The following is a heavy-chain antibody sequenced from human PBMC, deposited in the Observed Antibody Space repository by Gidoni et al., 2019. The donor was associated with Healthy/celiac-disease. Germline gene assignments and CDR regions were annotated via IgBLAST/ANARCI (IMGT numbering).Heavy chain of an antibody. V-gene: IGHV3-23*01. D-gene: IGHD3-22*01. J-gene: IGHJ4*02. Sequence: EVQLLESVGGLVQPGGSLRLSCAASGFPFSSYAMSWVRQAPGKGLEWVSASSGSGGSTYYADSVKGRFTISRDNSKNTLYLQMNSLRAEDTAVYYCAKARDSRGEGYFDYWGQGTLVTVSS. CDR2: SSGSGGST. CDR3: AKARDSRGEGYFDY. CDR1: GFPFSSYA.